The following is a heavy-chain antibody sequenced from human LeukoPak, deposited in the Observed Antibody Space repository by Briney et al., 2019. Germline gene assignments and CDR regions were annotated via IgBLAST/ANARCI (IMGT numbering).Heavy chain of an antibody. V-gene: IGHV4-59*08. D-gene: IGHD5-12*01. CDR2: IYYGENT. J-gene: IGHJ4*02. CDR1: GGSLSSYF. CDR3: ARLYSAYEFDY. Sequence: SETLSLTCTVSGGSLSSYFWSWIRQPPGKGLEWIGYIYYGENTNYNPSLKSRVTMSIATYKNQFSMKLSSVTAADTAVYYCARLYSAYEFDYWGQGTLVTVSS.